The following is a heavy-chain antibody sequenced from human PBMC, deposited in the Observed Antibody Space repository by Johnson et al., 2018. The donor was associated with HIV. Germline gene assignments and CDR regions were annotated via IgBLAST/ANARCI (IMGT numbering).Heavy chain of an antibody. CDR2: ISYDASNK. V-gene: IGHV3-30*04. CDR3: ARVRGGTGHGAFDI. J-gene: IGHJ3*02. Sequence: QMQLVESGGGVVQPGRSLRLSCAASAFTFSSYAMHWVRQAPGKGLEWVAVISYDASNKYYTDSVKGRFTISRDNSKNTLYLQMNSLRTEDTAVYYCARVRGGTGHGAFDIWGQGTMVTVSS. CDR1: AFTFSSYA.